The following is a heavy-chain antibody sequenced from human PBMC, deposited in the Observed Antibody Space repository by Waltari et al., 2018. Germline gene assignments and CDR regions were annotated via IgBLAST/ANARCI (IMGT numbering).Heavy chain of an antibody. D-gene: IGHD6-19*01. Sequence: EVQMVESGGGLVQPGGSLRLSCAASGFTLSVFSMHWVRQAPGKGLEYVSAFSRDGVTTYYADSVKGRFTISRDNSKNTLYLQMGSLRADDTAVYYCARIDGSGWYGSWGQGTLVTVSS. CDR1: GFTLSVFS. CDR3: ARIDGSGWYGS. J-gene: IGHJ4*02. CDR2: FSRDGVTT. V-gene: IGHV3-64*07.